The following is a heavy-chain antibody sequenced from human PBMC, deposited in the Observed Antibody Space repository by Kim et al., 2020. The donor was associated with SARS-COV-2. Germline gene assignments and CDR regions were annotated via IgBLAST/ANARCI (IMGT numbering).Heavy chain of an antibody. CDR1: GFTFSDYY. V-gene: IGHV3-11*06. Sequence: GGSLRLSCAASGFTFSDYYMSWIRQAPGKGLEWVSSISSSSSYTNYADSVKGRFTISRDNAKNSLYLQMNSLRAEDTAVYYCARLTPHYYYGMDVWGEGTTCTLSS. J-gene: IGHJ6*04. CDR3: ARLTPHYYYGMDV. CDR2: ISSSSSYT.